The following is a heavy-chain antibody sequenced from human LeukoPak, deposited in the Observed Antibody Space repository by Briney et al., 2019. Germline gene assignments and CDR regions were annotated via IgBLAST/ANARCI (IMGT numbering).Heavy chain of an antibody. CDR2: ISGSSSNT. J-gene: IGHJ4*02. V-gene: IGHV3-11*03. CDR3: TRHPAEGDY. Sequence: GGSLRLSCAASGFTFSDFYMSWIRQAPGKGLESVSYISGSSSNTNYADSVKGRFTISRDNAENSLYLQMNSLRPEDTAVYYCTRHPAEGDYWGQGTLVTISS. CDR1: GFTFSDFY. D-gene: IGHD2-15*01.